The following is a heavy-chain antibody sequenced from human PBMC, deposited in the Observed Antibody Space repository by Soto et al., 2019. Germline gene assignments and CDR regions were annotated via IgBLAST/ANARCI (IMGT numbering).Heavy chain of an antibody. Sequence: GGSLRLSCEASGFTFSDCAMSWVRQAPGKGLEWVSGISGTGRSTFYADSVKDRFTISRDNSKNTVYLQMTSLRAEDTAVYYCAKGNTSGWYFFDYWGQGTLVTVS. V-gene: IGHV3-23*01. CDR1: GFTFSDCA. CDR2: ISGTGRST. D-gene: IGHD6-19*01. J-gene: IGHJ4*02. CDR3: AKGNTSGWYFFDY.